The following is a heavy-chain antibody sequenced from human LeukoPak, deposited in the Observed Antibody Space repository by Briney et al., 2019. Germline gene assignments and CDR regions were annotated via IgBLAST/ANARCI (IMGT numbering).Heavy chain of an antibody. Sequence: GGSLRLSCAASGFTFDDYGMSWVRQAPGKGLEWVSGINWNGGSTDYADSVKGRFAISRDNAKNSLYLQMNSLRAEDTAVYYCASLNFQDDFWSGYYRDPRYYYMNVWGKGTTVTVSS. D-gene: IGHD3-3*01. V-gene: IGHV3-20*04. CDR2: INWNGGST. CDR3: ASLNFQDDFWSGYYRDPRYYYMNV. J-gene: IGHJ6*03. CDR1: GFTFDDYG.